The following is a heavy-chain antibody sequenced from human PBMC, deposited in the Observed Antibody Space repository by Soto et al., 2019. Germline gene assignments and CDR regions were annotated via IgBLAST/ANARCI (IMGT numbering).Heavy chain of an antibody. J-gene: IGHJ4*02. CDR2: ISSSSSYI. CDR3: ARDNIPSHYYDSSGYSGN. V-gene: IGHV3-21*01. D-gene: IGHD3-22*01. CDR1: GFTFSSYN. Sequence: PGGSLRLSCAASGFTFSSYNMNWVCQAPGKGLEWVSSISSSSSYIYYADSVKGRFTISRDNAKNSLYLQMNSLRAEDTAVYYCARDNIPSHYYDSSGYSGNRGQGTLVTLYS.